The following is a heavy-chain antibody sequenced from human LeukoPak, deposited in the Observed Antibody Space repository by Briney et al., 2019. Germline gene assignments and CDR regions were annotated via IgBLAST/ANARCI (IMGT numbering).Heavy chain of an antibody. D-gene: IGHD1-1*01. CDR1: GFTFSSYE. CDR3: ARGRVGHWRGGYFDY. J-gene: IGHJ4*02. CDR2: ISSSGSTI. Sequence: PGGSLRLSCAASGFTFSSYEMNWVRQAPGKGLEWVSYISSSGSTIYYADSVKGRFTISRDNAKNSLYLQMNSLRAEDTAVYYCARGRVGHWRGGYFDYWGQGTLVTVSS. V-gene: IGHV3-48*03.